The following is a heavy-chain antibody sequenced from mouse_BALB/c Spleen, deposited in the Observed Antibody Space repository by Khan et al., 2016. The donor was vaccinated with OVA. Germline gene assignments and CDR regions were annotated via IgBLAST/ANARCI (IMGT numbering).Heavy chain of an antibody. CDR1: GYSFTGYF. J-gene: IGHJ2*01. CDR3: ARIYGSDFDY. CDR2: INPHFGET. D-gene: IGHD1-1*01. Sequence: VQLKQSGPELVKPGASVKISCTASGYSFTGYFMHWVMQSHGKSLEWIGRINPHFGETFYNQKFVGKATLTVDESSSPAHMELRSLASEDSAVDYCARIYGSDFDYWGQGTTLTVSS. V-gene: IGHV1-20*02.